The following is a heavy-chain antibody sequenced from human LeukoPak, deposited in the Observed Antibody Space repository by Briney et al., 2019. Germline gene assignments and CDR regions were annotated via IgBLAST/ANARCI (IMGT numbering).Heavy chain of an antibody. CDR1: GFTFSGHG. J-gene: IGHJ6*03. Sequence: PGGSLRLSCAASGFTFSGHGMHWVRQAPGKGLEWVTFIRFDGSYQYYVDSVKGRFTISRDNSKNTLYLQMNSLRGEDTAVYYCARDLHYYYYMDVWGKGTTVTVSS. CDR3: ARDLHYYYYMDV. CDR2: IRFDGSYQ. V-gene: IGHV3-30*02.